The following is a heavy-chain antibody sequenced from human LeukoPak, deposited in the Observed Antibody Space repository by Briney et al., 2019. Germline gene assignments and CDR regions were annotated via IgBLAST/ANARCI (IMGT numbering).Heavy chain of an antibody. CDR1: GFTFSSYS. Sequence: GGSLRLSCAASGFTFSSYSMNWVRQAPGKGLEWVSSISSSSYIYYADSVKGRLTISRDNAKNSLYLQMNSLRAEDTAVYYCARGSVRFLEWLFRDYWGQGTLVTVSS. J-gene: IGHJ4*02. CDR3: ARGSVRFLEWLFRDY. V-gene: IGHV3-21*01. D-gene: IGHD3-3*01. CDR2: ISSSSYI.